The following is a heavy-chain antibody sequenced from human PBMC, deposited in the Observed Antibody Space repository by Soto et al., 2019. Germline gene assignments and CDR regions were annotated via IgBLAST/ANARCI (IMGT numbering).Heavy chain of an antibody. CDR3: ARSTLNYYYYYYMDV. Sequence: SETLSLTCTVSGVSISSGGYYWSWIRQHPGKGLEWIGYIYYSGSTYYNPSLKSRVTISVDTSKNQFSLKLSSVTAADTAVYYCARSTLNYYYYYYMDVWGKGTTVTVSS. V-gene: IGHV4-31*03. J-gene: IGHJ6*03. CDR1: GVSISSGGYY. D-gene: IGHD4-4*01. CDR2: IYYSGST.